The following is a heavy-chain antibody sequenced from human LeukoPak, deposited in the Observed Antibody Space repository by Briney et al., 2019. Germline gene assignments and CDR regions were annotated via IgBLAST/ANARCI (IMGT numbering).Heavy chain of an antibody. J-gene: IGHJ4*02. CDR1: GFTFSSYA. V-gene: IGHV3-23*01. D-gene: IGHD6-13*01. Sequence: GGSLRLSCAASGFTFSSYAMSWVRQAPGKGLEWVSAISGSGGSTYYADSVKGRFTISRDNSKNTLYLQMNSLRAEDTAVYYCARAVVLAAAGNYFDYWGQGTLVTVSS. CDR2: ISGSGGST. CDR3: ARAVVLAAAGNYFDY.